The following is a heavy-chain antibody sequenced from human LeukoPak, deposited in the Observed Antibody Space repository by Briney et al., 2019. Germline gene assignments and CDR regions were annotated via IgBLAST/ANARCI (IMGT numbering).Heavy chain of an antibody. CDR1: GFTFSSYW. CDR2: IKRDESEK. CDR3: ASETKLAAAGTTIGY. J-gene: IGHJ4*02. D-gene: IGHD6-13*01. Sequence: GGSLRLSCAASGFTFSSYWMSWVRQAPGKGLEWVANIKRDESEKFYVDSVKGRFTISRDNAKNSLYLQMSSLRAEDTAMYYCASETKLAAAGTTIGYWGQGTLVTVSS. V-gene: IGHV3-7*01.